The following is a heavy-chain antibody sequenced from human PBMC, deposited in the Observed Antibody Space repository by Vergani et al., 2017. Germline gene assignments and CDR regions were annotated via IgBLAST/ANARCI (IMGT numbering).Heavy chain of an antibody. CDR1: GFTFSSYA. Sequence: EVQLLESGGGLVQPGGSLRLSCAASGFTFSSYAMTWVRQAPGKGLEWVSSITFSGDSTYYADSAKGRFTISRDNSKNTLYLQMNSLRAEDTAVYYCAKETYCSSSTCPHVWGQGTLVTVSS. J-gene: IGHJ4*02. CDR3: AKETYCSSSTCPHV. V-gene: IGHV3-23*01. D-gene: IGHD2-2*01. CDR2: ITFSGDST.